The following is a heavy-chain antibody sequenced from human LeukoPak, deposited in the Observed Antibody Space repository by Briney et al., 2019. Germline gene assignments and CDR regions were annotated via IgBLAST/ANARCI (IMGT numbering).Heavy chain of an antibody. CDR2: ISGSGGST. Sequence: GGSLRLSCAASGFTFSSYAMSWVRQTPGKGLEWVSAISGSGGSTYYADSVKGRFTISRDNSKNTLFLQMNSLRAEDTAPYYCAKDWATVVPYFDYWGQGTLVTVSS. V-gene: IGHV3-23*01. J-gene: IGHJ4*02. CDR1: GFTFSSYA. CDR3: AKDWATVVPYFDY. D-gene: IGHD4-23*01.